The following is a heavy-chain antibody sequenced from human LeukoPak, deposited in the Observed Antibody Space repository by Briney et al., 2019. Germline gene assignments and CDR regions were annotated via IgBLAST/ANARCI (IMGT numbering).Heavy chain of an antibody. CDR3: ARDSGSYFFDY. CDR1: GFTFSSYA. Sequence: GGSLRLSCAASGFTFSSYAMNWVRQAPGKGLEWVSTISGSGGTTYYADSVKGRFTISRDNSKNTLYLQMNSLRAEDTAVYYCARDSGSYFFDYWGQGTLVTVSS. V-gene: IGHV3-23*01. J-gene: IGHJ4*02. D-gene: IGHD1-26*01. CDR2: ISGSGGTT.